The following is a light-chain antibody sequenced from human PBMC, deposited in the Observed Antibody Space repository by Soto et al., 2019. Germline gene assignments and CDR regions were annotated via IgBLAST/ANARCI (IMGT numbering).Light chain of an antibody. J-gene: IGKJ3*01. Sequence: DIQMTQSPSSLSESFGERVTITCRASQSISTYLNWFQQKPGKAPKLLIYAASSLPTGVPSRFSGSGSGTDFTLTISGLQREDFATYYCQESLTSLGTFGPGTKVDIK. CDR1: QSISTY. CDR3: QESLTSLGT. CDR2: AAS. V-gene: IGKV1-39*01.